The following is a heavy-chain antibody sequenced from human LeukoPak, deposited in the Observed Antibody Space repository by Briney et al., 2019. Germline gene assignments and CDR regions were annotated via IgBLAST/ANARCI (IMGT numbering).Heavy chain of an antibody. D-gene: IGHD3-10*01. Sequence: GGSLRLSFAASGFTFSSYAMHWVRQAPGKGLEWVAVISYDGSNKYYADSVKGRFTISRDNSKNTLYLQMNSLRAEDTAVYYCARDLEGGSGSYFDYWGQGTLVTVSS. J-gene: IGHJ4*02. CDR1: GFTFSSYA. CDR3: ARDLEGGSGSYFDY. V-gene: IGHV3-30-3*01. CDR2: ISYDGSNK.